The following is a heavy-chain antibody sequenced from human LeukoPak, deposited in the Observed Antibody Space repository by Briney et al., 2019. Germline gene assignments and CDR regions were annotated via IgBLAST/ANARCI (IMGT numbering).Heavy chain of an antibody. CDR3: ARAGVGYCSGTSCYDC. CDR2: ISDSGSTI. CDR1: GFTFSDYY. Sequence: GGTLRLPCTASGFTFSDYYMNWIRQAPGKGLEWVSYISDSGSTIYYADSVKGRFTISRDNAKNSLYLQMNSLRAEDTAVYYCARAGVGYCSGTSCYDCWGQGTLVTVSS. V-gene: IGHV3-11*01. D-gene: IGHD2-2*01. J-gene: IGHJ4*02.